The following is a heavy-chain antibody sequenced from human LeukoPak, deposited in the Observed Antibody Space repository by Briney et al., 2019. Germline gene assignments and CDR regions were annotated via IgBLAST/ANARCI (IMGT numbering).Heavy chain of an antibody. V-gene: IGHV3-7*01. CDR2: IKQDGSEK. CDR3: ARGYCSSTSCEWDY. Sequence: PGGSLRLSCAASGFTFSSYWMSWVRQAPGKGLEWVANIKQDGSEKYYVDSVKGRFTISRDNAKNSLYLQMNSLRAEDTAVYYCARGYCSSTSCEWDYWGQGTLVTVSS. J-gene: IGHJ4*02. CDR1: GFTFSSYW. D-gene: IGHD2-2*01.